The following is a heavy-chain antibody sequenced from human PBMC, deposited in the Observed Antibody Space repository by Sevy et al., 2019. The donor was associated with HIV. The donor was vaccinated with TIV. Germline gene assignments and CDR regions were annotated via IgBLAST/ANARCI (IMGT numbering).Heavy chain of an antibody. CDR2: ISGSSTTI. V-gene: IGHV3-48*01. J-gene: IGHJ5*02. D-gene: IGHD6-13*01. CDR1: GFTFREYS. CDR3: ARSLAAAENWFDP. Sequence: GGSLRLSCVGSGFTFREYSMNWVRQAPGKGLEWVSYISGSSTTIEHADSVKGRFSISRDNADNSVFLQMNRLRVEDTAVYYCARSLAAAENWFDPWGQGILVTVSS.